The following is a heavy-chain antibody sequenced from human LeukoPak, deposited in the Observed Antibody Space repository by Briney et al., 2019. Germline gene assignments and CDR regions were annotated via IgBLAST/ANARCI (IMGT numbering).Heavy chain of an antibody. J-gene: IGHJ5*02. Sequence: GGSLRLSCAASGFTFSSYAMSWVRQAPGKGLEWVSAISDSGSSTYYADSVKGRFTIFRDNSKNTLYLQMNSLRAEDTAVYYCATRERYCSSTSCYEWFDPWGQGTLVTVSS. V-gene: IGHV3-23*01. CDR1: GFTFSSYA. CDR3: ATRERYCSSTSCYEWFDP. CDR2: ISDSGSST. D-gene: IGHD2-2*01.